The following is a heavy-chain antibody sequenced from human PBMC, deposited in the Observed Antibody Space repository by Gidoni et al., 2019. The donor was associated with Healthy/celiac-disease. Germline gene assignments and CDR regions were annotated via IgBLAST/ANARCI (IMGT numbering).Heavy chain of an antibody. Sequence: QLQLQESGPGLVKPSETLSLTCTVSGGSISSSSYYWGWIRQPPGKGLVWIGSIYYSGSTYYNPSLKSRVTISVDTSRTQFSLKLSSVTAADTAVYYCARRFSYDAFDIWGQGTMVTVSS. J-gene: IGHJ3*02. CDR3: ARRFSYDAFDI. CDR2: IYYSGST. V-gene: IGHV4-39*01. CDR1: GGSISSSSYY.